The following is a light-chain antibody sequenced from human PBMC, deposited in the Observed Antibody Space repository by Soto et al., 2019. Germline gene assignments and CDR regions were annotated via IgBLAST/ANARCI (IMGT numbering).Light chain of an antibody. V-gene: IGLV2-14*03. J-gene: IGLJ2*01. CDR3: SSYTSSSHVV. CDR2: DVT. CDR1: SSDIGGYPY. Sequence: QSALAQPASVSGSPGQSVTISCTGTSSDIGGYPYVSWYQQYPGKAPKLMIHDVTERPSGVSNRFSGSKSGNEASLTSSGLQAEDEADYYCSSYTSSSHVVFGGGTKLTVL.